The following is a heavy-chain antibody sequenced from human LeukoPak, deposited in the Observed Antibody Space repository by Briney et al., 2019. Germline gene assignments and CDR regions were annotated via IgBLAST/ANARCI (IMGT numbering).Heavy chain of an antibody. CDR3: VRSRGYSYGYSYYFDY. J-gene: IGHJ4*02. D-gene: IGHD5-18*01. V-gene: IGHV5-10-1*01. CDR1: GYSFTSYW. Sequence: GESLKISCKGSGYSFTSYWVSWVSQMPGKGLEWMGRIDPSDSYTNYSPSFQGHVTISADKSISTAYLQWSSLKASDTAIYYCVRSRGYSYGYSYYFDYWGQGTLVTVSS. CDR2: IDPSDSYT.